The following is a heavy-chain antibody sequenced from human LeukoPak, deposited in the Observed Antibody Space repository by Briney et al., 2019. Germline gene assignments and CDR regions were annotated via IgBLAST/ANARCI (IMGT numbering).Heavy chain of an antibody. CDR3: ARPHERIAAAGNDY. V-gene: IGHV3-21*01. Sequence: GGSLRLSCAASEFTFSSYSMNWVRQAPGKGLEWVSSISSSSSYIYYADSVKGRFTISRDNAKNSLYLQMNSLRAEDTAVYYCARPHERIAAAGNDYWGQGTLVTVSS. D-gene: IGHD6-13*01. CDR1: EFTFSSYS. J-gene: IGHJ4*02. CDR2: ISSSSSYI.